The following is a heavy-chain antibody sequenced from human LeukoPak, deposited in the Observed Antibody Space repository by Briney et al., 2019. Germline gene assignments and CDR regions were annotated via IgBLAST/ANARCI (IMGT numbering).Heavy chain of an antibody. CDR3: AKDAPNYYGSGSYPDY. J-gene: IGHJ4*02. CDR1: GFTFSSYG. V-gene: IGHV3-30*02. CDR2: IRYDGSNK. Sequence: GGSLRLSCAASGFTFSSYGMHWVRQAPGKGLEWVAFIRYDGSNKYCADSVRGRLTISRDNSKNTLYLQMNSLRAEDTAVYYCAKDAPNYYGSGSYPDYWGQGTLVTVSS. D-gene: IGHD3-10*01.